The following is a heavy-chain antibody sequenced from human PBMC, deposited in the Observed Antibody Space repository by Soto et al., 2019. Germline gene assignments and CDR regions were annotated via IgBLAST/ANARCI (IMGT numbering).Heavy chain of an antibody. D-gene: IGHD2-2*01. V-gene: IGHV3-7*01. CDR1: EMTFSLFS. CDR2: IKDDGTEK. Sequence: DVRLVESGGGLVQTGKSLRLSCEVSEMTFSLFSMSWVRRVPGKRLEWVATIKDDGTEKSYVESVKGRFTISRDNDKNSLYLEMNDLRVDDSSVYYCVRVPLAIEVGHYYYYYMDVWGKGTTFTVSS. J-gene: IGHJ6*03. CDR3: VRVPLAIEVGHYYYYYMDV.